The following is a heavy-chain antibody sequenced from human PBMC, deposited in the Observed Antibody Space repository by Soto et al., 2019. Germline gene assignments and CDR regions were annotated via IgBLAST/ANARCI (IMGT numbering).Heavy chain of an antibody. V-gene: IGHV3-72*01. CDR1: GLTFSDHY. CDR2: SRNKANSYTT. J-gene: IGHJ1*01. D-gene: IGHD3-16*01. CDR3: ALGGGFQH. Sequence: EVQLVESGGGLVQPGGSLRLSCAASGLTFSDHYSDWVRQAPGKGLEWVGRSRNKANSYTTEYAASVKGRFTLSRDDSTNSVYLQMNSLKTGETAVYYCALGGGFQHWGQGTLVTVSS.